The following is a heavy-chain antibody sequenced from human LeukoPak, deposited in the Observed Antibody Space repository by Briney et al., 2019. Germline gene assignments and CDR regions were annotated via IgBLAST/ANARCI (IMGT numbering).Heavy chain of an antibody. CDR3: ASSLGAPHDY. D-gene: IGHD1-26*01. J-gene: IGHJ4*02. CDR2: IIGDGTRT. Sequence: GGSLRLSCAASGFSFSYYWMHWVRQGSGKGPVWVSRIIGDGTRTDYADSVKGRFTISRDNAKSTLYLQMNSLTVEDTAVYYCASSLGAPHDYWGQGTLVTVSS. V-gene: IGHV3-74*01. CDR1: GFSFSYYW.